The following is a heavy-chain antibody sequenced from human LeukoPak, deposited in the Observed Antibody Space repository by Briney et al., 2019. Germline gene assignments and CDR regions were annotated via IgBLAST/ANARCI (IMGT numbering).Heavy chain of an antibody. D-gene: IGHD3-3*01. CDR2: ITTNGDST. Sequence: PGGSLRLSCAASGFTFNTHAMNWVRQAPGKGLEWVSGITTNGDSTYYADSVKGRFTLSRDNSKSTLYLQMNSLRAEDTAIYYCAKVANNFWSGLDYWGQGALVTVSS. J-gene: IGHJ4*02. V-gene: IGHV3-23*01. CDR1: GFTFNTHA. CDR3: AKVANNFWSGLDY.